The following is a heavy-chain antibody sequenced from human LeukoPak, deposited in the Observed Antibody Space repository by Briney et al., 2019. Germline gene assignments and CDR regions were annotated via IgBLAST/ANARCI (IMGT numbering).Heavy chain of an antibody. Sequence: PGGSLRLSCAACGFTFRSYAMHWVRQAPGKGLEWVAVISYDGSNKYYADSVKGRFTISRDNSKNTLYLQMNSLRAEDTAVYYCARDHYSSSSFGGGSHDYWGQGTLVTVSS. CDR3: ARDHYSSSSFGGGSHDY. J-gene: IGHJ4*02. CDR2: ISYDGSNK. CDR1: GFTFRSYA. D-gene: IGHD6-6*01. V-gene: IGHV3-30*04.